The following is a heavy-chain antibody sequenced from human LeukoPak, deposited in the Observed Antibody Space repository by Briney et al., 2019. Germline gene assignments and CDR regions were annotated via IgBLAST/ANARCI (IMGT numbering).Heavy chain of an antibody. J-gene: IGHJ4*02. V-gene: IGHV4-59*08. CDR2: FSYNGKT. Sequence: SETLSLTCTVSGGSISTYYWSWIRQAPGKGLEWIGYFSYNGKTNYNPSLESRVIISVATSKSQFSLKLSSVTAADTAVYYCARHLGVTAAPLGYWDRGTLVTVSS. D-gene: IGHD2-21*02. CDR3: ARHLGVTAAPLGY. CDR1: GGSISTYY.